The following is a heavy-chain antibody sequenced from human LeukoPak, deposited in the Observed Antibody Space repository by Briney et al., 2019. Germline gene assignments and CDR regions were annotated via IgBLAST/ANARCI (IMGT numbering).Heavy chain of an antibody. Sequence: ASVKVSCKVSGYTRTELCMHWVRQAPGKGLEWMGGFDPEDGETIYAQKFQGRLTMTEDTSTDAAYMALSSLRSEVTAVYYCATDGIAVAGTWSRDRKSYWYFDLWGRGTLVTVSS. D-gene: IGHD6-19*01. V-gene: IGHV1-24*01. J-gene: IGHJ2*01. CDR2: FDPEDGET. CDR3: ATDGIAVAGTWSRDRKSYWYFDL. CDR1: GYTRTELC.